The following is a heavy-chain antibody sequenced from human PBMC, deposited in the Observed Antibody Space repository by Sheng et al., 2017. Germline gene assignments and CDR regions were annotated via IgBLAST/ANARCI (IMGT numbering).Heavy chain of an antibody. CDR2: VSGSGKTT. Sequence: EVQLLESGGGLVQPGGSLRLSCAASGFTFSSYAMSWVRQAPGRGLEWISGVSGSGKTTYHAASVEGRFTISRDNSKNTLYLQMTSLRAEDTAMYYCAKDQVLLYGSGSEFDYWGQGTLVTVSS. J-gene: IGHJ4*02. V-gene: IGHV3-23*01. D-gene: IGHD3-10*01. CDR1: GFTFSSYA. CDR3: AKDQVLLYGSGSEFDY.